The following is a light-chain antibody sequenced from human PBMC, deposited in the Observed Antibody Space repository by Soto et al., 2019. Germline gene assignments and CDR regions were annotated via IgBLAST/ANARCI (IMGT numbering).Light chain of an antibody. Sequence: EIVITQSPATLSVSPGERATLSCRASQSVSSNLAWYQQKPGQAPRLLIYGTSSRATGIPDRFSGSGSGTDFTLTISRLEPEDFAVYYCQQSDTFGQGTRLEIK. CDR3: QQSDT. V-gene: IGKV3-20*01. CDR2: GTS. J-gene: IGKJ5*01. CDR1: QSVSSN.